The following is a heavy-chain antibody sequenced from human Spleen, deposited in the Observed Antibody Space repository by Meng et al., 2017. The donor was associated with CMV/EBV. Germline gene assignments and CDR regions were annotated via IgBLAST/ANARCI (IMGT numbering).Heavy chain of an antibody. J-gene: IGHJ6*02. V-gene: IGHV3-66*02. CDR1: GFTVSSTY. CDR3: ARDRLSLITMIVTGLDV. CDR2: IFSDGTA. Sequence: ESLKISCAISGFTVSSTYMSWVRQAPGKGPERVSSIFSDGTAYNADSVRGRFTVSRDISKNTLYLQMNSLRADDTAIYYCARDRLSLITMIVTGLDVWGQGTTVTVSS. D-gene: IGHD3-22*01.